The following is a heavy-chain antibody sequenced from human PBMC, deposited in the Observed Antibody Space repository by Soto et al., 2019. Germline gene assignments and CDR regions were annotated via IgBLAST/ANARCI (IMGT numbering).Heavy chain of an antibody. CDR1: GFTFSTYA. Sequence: DVQLLESGGGLVQRGGSLRLSCAASGFTFSTYAMSWVRQAPGKGLEWVSAISGSGGVTDYADSVKGPFTISRDNSKNTLSVRMNSLRAEDKAVYYCAKFDTGEAGHAVDVWGQGTTVTVSS. D-gene: IGHD4-17*01. CDR2: ISGSGGVT. V-gene: IGHV3-23*01. CDR3: AKFDTGEAGHAVDV. J-gene: IGHJ6*02.